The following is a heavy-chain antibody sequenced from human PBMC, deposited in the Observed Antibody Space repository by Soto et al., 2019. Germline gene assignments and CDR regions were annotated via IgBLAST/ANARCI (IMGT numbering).Heavy chain of an antibody. D-gene: IGHD3-9*01. Sequence: QITLKESGPTLVKPTQTLTLTCTFSGFSLSTSGVGVGWIRQPPGKALEWLALIYWDDDKRYSPSLKSRLTITKDTSKNQVVLTMTNMDPVDTATYYFAHSPTNYDILTGYSPPQFDYWGQGTLVTVSS. CDR2: IYWDDDK. J-gene: IGHJ4*02. V-gene: IGHV2-5*02. CDR3: AHSPTNYDILTGYSPPQFDY. CDR1: GFSLSTSGVG.